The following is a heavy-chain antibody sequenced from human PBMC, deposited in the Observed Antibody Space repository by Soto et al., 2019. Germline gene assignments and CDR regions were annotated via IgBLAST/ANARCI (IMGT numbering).Heavy chain of an antibody. Sequence: RLSDRAAWGTCRNAGWSWVSKAPGKGLEWVGRIKSKTDGGTTDYTAPVKGRFTISRDDSKNTLYLQMNSLKIEDTAVYYCTTGSTSTTTYWGQGTLVPVSS. CDR1: WGTCRNAG. CDR3: TTGSTSTTTY. V-gene: IGHV3-15*01. CDR2: IKSKTDGGTT. D-gene: IGHD1-1*01. J-gene: IGHJ1*01.